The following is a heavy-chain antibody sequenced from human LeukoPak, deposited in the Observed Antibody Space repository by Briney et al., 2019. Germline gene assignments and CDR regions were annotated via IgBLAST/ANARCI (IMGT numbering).Heavy chain of an antibody. CDR2: IYYSGST. CDR3: ARGYYDSSGYYSPLGWFDP. V-gene: IGHV4-59*01. CDR1: GGSISSYY. Sequence: SETLSLTCTVSGGSISSYYWSWIRQPPGKGLEWIGYIYYSGSTNYIASLKSRVTISVDTSKNQFSLKLSSVTAADTAVYYCARGYYDSSGYYSPLGWFDPWGQGTLVTVSS. J-gene: IGHJ5*02. D-gene: IGHD3-22*01.